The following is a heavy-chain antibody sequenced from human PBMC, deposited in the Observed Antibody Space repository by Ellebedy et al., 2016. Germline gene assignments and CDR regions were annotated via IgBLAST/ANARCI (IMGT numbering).Heavy chain of an antibody. J-gene: IGHJ4*02. V-gene: IGHV3-23*01. D-gene: IGHD2-8*01. CDR1: GFTFSYYW. CDR2: ISGSGAGT. CDR3: AKMGFCPNGVCREFDY. Sequence: GGSLRLSCTASGFTFSYYWMSWVRQAPGRGLEWVSTISGSGAGTYYADSVKGRFTISRDNSKNTLFLQMNSLRAEDTAVYYCAKMGFCPNGVCREFDYWGQGTLVTVSS.